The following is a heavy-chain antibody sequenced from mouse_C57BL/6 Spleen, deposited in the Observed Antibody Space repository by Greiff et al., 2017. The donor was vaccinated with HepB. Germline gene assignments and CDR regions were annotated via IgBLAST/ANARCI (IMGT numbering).Heavy chain of an antibody. CDR1: GYTFTDYE. V-gene: IGHV1-15*01. CDR3: TRWAMVTTGR. J-gene: IGHJ2*01. Sequence: VQGVESGAELVRPGASVTLSCKASGYTFTDYEMHWVKQTPVHGLEWIGAIDPETGGTAYNQKFKGKAILTADKSSSPAYMELRSLTSEDSAVYYCTRWAMVTTGRWGQSTTLTVSS. CDR2: IDPETGGT. D-gene: IGHD2-2*01.